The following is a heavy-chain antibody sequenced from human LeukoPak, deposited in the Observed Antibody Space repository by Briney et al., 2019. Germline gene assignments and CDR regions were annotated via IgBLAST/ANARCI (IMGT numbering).Heavy chain of an antibody. J-gene: IGHJ6*02. D-gene: IGHD3-3*01. Sequence: ASVKVSCKASGGTFISYAISWVRQAPGQGLEWMGGIIPIFGTANYAQKFQGRVTITADESTSTAYMELSSLRSEDTAVYYCARGYYDFWSGDSYYYYGMDVWGQGTTVTVSS. CDR3: ARGYYDFWSGDSYYYYGMDV. CDR2: IIPIFGTA. V-gene: IGHV1-69*13. CDR1: GGTFISYA.